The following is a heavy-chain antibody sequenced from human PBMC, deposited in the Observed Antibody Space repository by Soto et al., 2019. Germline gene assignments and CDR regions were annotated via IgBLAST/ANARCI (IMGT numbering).Heavy chain of an antibody. CDR1: GFSLSTSGMC. D-gene: IGHD5-18*01. Sequence: GSVPTLVNPTQTLTLTCTFSGFSLSTSGMCMSWIRQPPGKALEWLALIDWDGDRYYTTSLKTRLTISKDTSKNQVVLTLTNMDPVDTATYYCARTTRGYSSFYGMDVWGQGTTVTVSS. CDR3: ARTTRGYSSFYGMDV. J-gene: IGHJ6*02. V-gene: IGHV2-70*01. CDR2: IDWDGDR.